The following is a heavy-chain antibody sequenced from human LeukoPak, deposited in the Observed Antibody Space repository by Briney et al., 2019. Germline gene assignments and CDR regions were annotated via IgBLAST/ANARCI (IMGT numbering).Heavy chain of an antibody. CDR3: ARGDPGDY. V-gene: IGHV3-7*03. CDR2: IKQDGSEK. CDR1: GFTFSSYS. D-gene: IGHD7-27*01. Sequence: PGESLRLSCAASGFTFSSYSMNWVRQAPGKGLEWVANIKQDGSEKNYVDSVKGRFTISRDIAKNSLYLQMNSLRAEDTAVYYCARGDPGDYWGQGTLVTVSS. J-gene: IGHJ4*02.